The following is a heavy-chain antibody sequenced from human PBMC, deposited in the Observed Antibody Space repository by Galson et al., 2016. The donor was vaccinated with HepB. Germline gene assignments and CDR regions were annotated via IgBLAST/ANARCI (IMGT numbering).Heavy chain of an antibody. J-gene: IGHJ4*02. V-gene: IGHV3-49*04. Sequence: SLRLSCETSGFTFGDYGMSWVRQAPGKGLEWVSFIRSKAYGGTSEYAASVKGRFTISRDDSKSIAYLQMNSLIMEDTAVYYCARDRPPGGPIAARPGDIDYWGQGILVTFSS. D-gene: IGHD6-6*01. CDR2: IRSKAYGGTS. CDR1: GFTFGDYG. CDR3: ARDRPPGGPIAARPGDIDY.